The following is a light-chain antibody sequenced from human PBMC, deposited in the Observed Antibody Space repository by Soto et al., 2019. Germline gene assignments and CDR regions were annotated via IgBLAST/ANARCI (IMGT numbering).Light chain of an antibody. CDR2: GAS. V-gene: IGKV3D-20*02. CDR3: HQRKSWPRT. J-gene: IGKJ1*01. Sequence: EIVMTQSPATLSVSPGERATLSCRASQSVSSSFLAWYQQKPGQAPRLLIYGASNRATGIPDRFSGSGSGTDFTLTISSLEPEDFAVYYCHQRKSWPRTFGQGTKVDIK. CDR1: QSVSSSF.